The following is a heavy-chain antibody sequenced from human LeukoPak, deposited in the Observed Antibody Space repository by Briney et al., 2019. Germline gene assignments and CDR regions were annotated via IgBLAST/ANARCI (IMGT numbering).Heavy chain of an antibody. V-gene: IGHV4-61*01. CDR3: ARAPRGYCSSTSCYACFDY. J-gene: IGHJ4*02. CDR2: IYYSGST. Sequence: SETLSLTCTVSGGSASSGSYYWSWIRQPPGKGLEWIGYIYYSGSTNYNPSLKSRVTISVDTSKNQFSLKLSSVTAADTAVYYCARAPRGYCSSTSCYACFDYWGQGTLVTVSS. CDR1: GGSASSGSYY. D-gene: IGHD2-2*01.